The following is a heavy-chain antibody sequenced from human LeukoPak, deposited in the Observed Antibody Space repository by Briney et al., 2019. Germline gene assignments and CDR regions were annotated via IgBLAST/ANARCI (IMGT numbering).Heavy chain of an antibody. CDR1: GYTFTSYA. CDR2: INAGNGNT. J-gene: IGHJ4*02. V-gene: IGHV1-3*01. Sequence: ASVKVSCKASGYTFTSYAMHWVRQAPGQRLEWMGWINAGNGNTKYSQKFQGRVTITRDTSASTAYMELSSLRSEDTAVYYCARRAGYCSSTSCYPVGSFDYWGQGTLVTVSS. CDR3: ARRAGYCSSTSCYPVGSFDY. D-gene: IGHD2-2*01.